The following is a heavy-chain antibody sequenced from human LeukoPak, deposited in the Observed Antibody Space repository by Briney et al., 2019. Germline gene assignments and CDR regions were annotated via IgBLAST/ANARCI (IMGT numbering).Heavy chain of an antibody. Sequence: SDPLSLTCTLCGVFFSSHLWRWIRQPPEEGVEEIGYISYCGNTKYNPSLRCQVTISVDTSKNQFSLKLSSVTAADTAVYYWARVGTGGWYLDLWGRGTLVTVSS. D-gene: IGHD6-13*01. CDR3: ARVGTGGWYLDL. V-gene: IGHV4-59*11. CDR2: ISYCGNT. J-gene: IGHJ2*01. CDR1: GVFFSSHL.